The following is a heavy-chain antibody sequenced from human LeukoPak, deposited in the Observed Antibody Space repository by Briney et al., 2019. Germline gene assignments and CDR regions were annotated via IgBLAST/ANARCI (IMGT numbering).Heavy chain of an antibody. Sequence: GGSLRLSCAASVFTFSSYWMHWVRQAPGKGLVWVSRINSDGSSTSYADSVKGRFTISRDNAKNTLYLQMNSLRAEDTAMYYCARGSDCSGGSCYSYWYFDLWGRGTLVTVSS. V-gene: IGHV3-74*01. J-gene: IGHJ2*01. CDR2: INSDGSST. D-gene: IGHD2-15*01. CDR1: VFTFSSYW. CDR3: ARGSDCSGGSCYSYWYFDL.